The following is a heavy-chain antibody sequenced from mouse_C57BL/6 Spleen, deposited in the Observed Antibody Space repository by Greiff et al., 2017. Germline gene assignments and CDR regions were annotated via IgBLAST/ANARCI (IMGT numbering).Heavy chain of an antibody. CDR1: GYTFTSYW. CDR3: ARRGYGYDAMDY. CDR2: IDPSDSET. Sequence: VQLQQPGAELVRPGSSVKLSCKASGYTFTSYWMHWVKQRPIQGLEWIGNIDPSDSETHYNQKFKDKATLTVDKSSSTAYMQLSSLTSEDSAVYYCARRGYGYDAMDYWGQGTSVTFSS. V-gene: IGHV1-52*01. J-gene: IGHJ4*01. D-gene: IGHD2-10*02.